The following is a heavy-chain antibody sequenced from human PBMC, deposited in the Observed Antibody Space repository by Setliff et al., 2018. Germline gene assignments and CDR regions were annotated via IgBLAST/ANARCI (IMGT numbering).Heavy chain of an antibody. D-gene: IGHD5-12*01. CDR3: ARDQYSGYNYGPDY. V-gene: IGHV1-69*06. CDR1: GGTFDSYS. J-gene: IGHJ4*02. CDR2: FTPILLTP. Sequence: SVKVSCKASGGTFDSYSFTWLRQAPGQGLEWVGGFTPILLTPNYAQKFQGRITITADKSTSTAYMELSSLRSDDTAVYYCARDQYSGYNYGPDYWGQGTLVTVSS.